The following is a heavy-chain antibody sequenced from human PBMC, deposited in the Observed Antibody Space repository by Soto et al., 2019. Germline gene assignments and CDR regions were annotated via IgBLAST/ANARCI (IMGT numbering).Heavy chain of an antibody. V-gene: IGHV1-18*01. CDR2: ISPYKGDI. CDR3: ARDQGRGVPGY. J-gene: IGHJ4*02. CDR1: GYTFSNYG. Sequence: RASVKVSCKASGYTFSNYGISWVRQAPGQGLEWMGWISPYKGDINYAQKLQGRVTMTTDTSTSTAYMELRSLTSDDTAVYYCARDQGRGVPGYWGQGTLVTVSS. D-gene: IGHD1-26*01.